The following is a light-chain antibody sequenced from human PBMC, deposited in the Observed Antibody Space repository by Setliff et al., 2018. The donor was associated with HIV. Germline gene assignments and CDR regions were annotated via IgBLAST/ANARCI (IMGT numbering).Light chain of an antibody. V-gene: IGLV1-47*01. J-gene: IGLJ1*01. Sequence: VLTQPPSASGTPGQRVTISCSGSSSNIGSNYVYWYQQLPGTAPKLLIYRNDQRPSGVPDRFSGSKSGTSASLAISGLRSEDEADYYCAAWDDSLSGLYVFGAGTKVTVL. CDR3: AAWDDSLSGLYV. CDR1: SSNIGSNY. CDR2: RND.